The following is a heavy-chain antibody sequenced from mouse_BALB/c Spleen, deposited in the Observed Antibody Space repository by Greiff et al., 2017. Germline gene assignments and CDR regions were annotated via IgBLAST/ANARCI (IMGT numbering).Heavy chain of an antibody. J-gene: IGHJ4*01. CDR3: ARGPAYYAMDY. CDR2: IYPGDGDT. CDR1: GYAFSSYW. V-gene: IGHV1-80*01. Sequence: VQLQQSGAELVRPGSSVKISCKASGYAFSSYWMNWVKQRPGQGLEWIGQIYPGDGDTNYNGKFKGKATLTADKSSSTAYMQLSSLTSEDSAVYFCARGPAYYAMDYWGQGTSVTVSS.